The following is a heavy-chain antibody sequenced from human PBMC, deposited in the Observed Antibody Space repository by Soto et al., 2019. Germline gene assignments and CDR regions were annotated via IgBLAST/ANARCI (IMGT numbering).Heavy chain of an antibody. Sequence: QVQLQESGPGLVKPSQTLSLTCTVSGGSISSGGYYWSWIRQHPGKGLEGIGYIYYSGSTYYNPSHNNQVTISIDTATKPSALKLSSVTAADTAVYYGARSMTKVRGVRTGGDSDYWGQGTLVTVSS. CDR1: GGSISSGGYY. CDR3: ARSMTKVRGVRTGGDSDY. V-gene: IGHV4-31*01. D-gene: IGHD3-10*01. J-gene: IGHJ4*02. CDR2: IYYSGST.